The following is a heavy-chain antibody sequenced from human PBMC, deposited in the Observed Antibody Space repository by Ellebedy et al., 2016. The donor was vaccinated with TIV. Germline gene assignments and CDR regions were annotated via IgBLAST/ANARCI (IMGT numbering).Heavy chain of an antibody. V-gene: IGHV4-39*07. D-gene: IGHD2-15*01. Sequence: MPSETLSLTCTVSGGSIRSNNYYWGWIRLPPGKGLEWVGSAFYTGNTYYNPSLKIRITISVDTSKNQFSLKLSSVTAADTAVYYFARVGVVVVGATPNNWFDPWGQGARVTVSS. CDR1: GGSIRSNNYY. J-gene: IGHJ5*02. CDR3: ARVGVVVVGATPNNWFDP. CDR2: AFYTGNT.